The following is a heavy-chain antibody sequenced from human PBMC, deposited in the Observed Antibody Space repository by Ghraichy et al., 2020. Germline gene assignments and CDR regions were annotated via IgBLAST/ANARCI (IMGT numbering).Heavy chain of an antibody. Sequence: SGPTLVKPTQTLTLTCTFSGFSLSTSGVGVGWIRQPPGKALEWLALIYWDDDKRYSPSLKSRLTITKDTSKNQVVLTMTNMDPVDTATYYCAHTLTTVSTRYFQHWGQGTLVTVSS. V-gene: IGHV2-5*02. J-gene: IGHJ1*01. CDR3: AHTLTTVSTRYFQH. CDR1: GFSLSTSGVG. CDR2: IYWDDDK. D-gene: IGHD4-17*01.